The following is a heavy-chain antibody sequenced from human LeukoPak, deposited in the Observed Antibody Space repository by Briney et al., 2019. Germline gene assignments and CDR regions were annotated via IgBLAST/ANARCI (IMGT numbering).Heavy chain of an antibody. Sequence: GRSLRLSCAASGFTFDDYAMHWVRQAPGKGLEWVSGISWNSGSIGYADSVKGRFTISRDNAKNSLYLQMNSLRAEDTALYYCAKDHGSGTPPLSWFDPWGQGTLVTVSS. J-gene: IGHJ5*02. D-gene: IGHD3-10*01. CDR1: GFTFDDYA. V-gene: IGHV3-9*01. CDR2: ISWNSGSI. CDR3: AKDHGSGTPPLSWFDP.